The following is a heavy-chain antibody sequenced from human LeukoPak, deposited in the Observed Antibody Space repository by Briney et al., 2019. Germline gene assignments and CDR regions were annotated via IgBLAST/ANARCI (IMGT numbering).Heavy chain of an antibody. Sequence: HGESLKISCAASGFTVSSNYMTWVRQAPGKGLEWVSLIHSAGSTYYADSVKGRFTISRDNSKNTLYLQMDSLRAEDTAVYFCARILLVAVADWGQGTPVTVSS. CDR2: IHSAGST. D-gene: IGHD5-12*01. V-gene: IGHV3-66*01. CDR1: GFTVSSNY. CDR3: ARILLVAVAD. J-gene: IGHJ4*02.